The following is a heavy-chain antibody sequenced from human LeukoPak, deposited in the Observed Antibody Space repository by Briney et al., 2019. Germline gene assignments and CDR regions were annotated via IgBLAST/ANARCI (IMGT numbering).Heavy chain of an antibody. CDR3: ARAGYSGSDFSV. D-gene: IGHD5-12*01. CDR1: GGSISSYY. CDR2: IYYSGST. V-gene: IGHV4-39*07. Sequence: KTSETLSLTCTVSGGSISSYYWGWIRQPPGKGLEWIGSIYYSGSTYYNPSPKSRVTMSVDTSKNQFSLKLSSVTATDTAVYYCARAGYSGSDFSVWGKGSTVTVSS. J-gene: IGHJ6*04.